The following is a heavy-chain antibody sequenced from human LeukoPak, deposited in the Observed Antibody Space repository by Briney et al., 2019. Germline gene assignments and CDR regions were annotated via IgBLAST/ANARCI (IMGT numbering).Heavy chain of an antibody. CDR1: GYTFTGYY. D-gene: IGHD1-26*01. CDR3: ARDRSGYSGFGGGDAFDI. CDR2: INPNSGGT. J-gene: IGHJ3*02. Sequence: GASVKVSCKASGYTFTGYYMHWVRQAPGQGLEWMGWINPNSGGTNYAQKFQGRVTMTRDTSISTAYMELSRLRSDDTAVYYCARDRSGYSGFGGGDAFDIWGQGTMVTVPS. V-gene: IGHV1-2*02.